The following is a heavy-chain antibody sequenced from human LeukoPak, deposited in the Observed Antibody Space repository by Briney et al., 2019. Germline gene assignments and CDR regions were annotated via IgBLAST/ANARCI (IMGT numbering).Heavy chain of an antibody. D-gene: IGHD2-15*01. Sequence: PGRSLRLYCPSSGFTFGDYAIRRVRQAPGQGLERVGFNRSIVYGGPTEYAASVKGRFTISRDDSKSIAYLQMNSLKTEDTAVYYCTREHDSTFDFWGQGTRVTVSA. CDR1: GFTFGDYA. CDR3: TREHDSTFDF. V-gene: IGHV3-49*04. CDR2: NRSIVYGGPT. J-gene: IGHJ4*02.